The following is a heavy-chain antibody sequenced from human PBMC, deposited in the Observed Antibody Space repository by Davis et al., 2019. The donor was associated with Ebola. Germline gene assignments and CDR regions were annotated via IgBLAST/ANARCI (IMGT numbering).Heavy chain of an antibody. CDR3: AKDGDIVVVPAAIGFWSGYSVDAFDI. V-gene: IGHV3-21*04. J-gene: IGHJ3*02. CDR1: GFTFSSYS. CDR2: ISSSSSYI. D-gene: IGHD2-2*02. Sequence: GESLKISCAASGFTFSSYSMNWVRQAPGKGLEWVSSISSSSSYIYYADSVKGRFTISRDNSKNTLYLQMNSLRAEDTAVYYCAKDGDIVVVPAAIGFWSGYSVDAFDIWGQGTMVTVSS.